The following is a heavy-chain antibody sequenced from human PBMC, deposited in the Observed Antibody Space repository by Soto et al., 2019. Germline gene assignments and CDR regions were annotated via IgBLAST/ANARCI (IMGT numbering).Heavy chain of an antibody. CDR3: ARLFCSTTTCDSWFDP. CDR1: GYTFTTFW. V-gene: IGHV5-10-1*01. Sequence: PWESLKISCTGFGYTFTTFWISWVRQMPGKGLEWMGRIDPRDSYVNYSPSFQGHVTISLDKSISTAYLQWGSLKASDTAMYYCARLFCSTTTCDSWFDPWGQGTLVTVSS. J-gene: IGHJ5*02. CDR2: IDPRDSYV. D-gene: IGHD2-2*01.